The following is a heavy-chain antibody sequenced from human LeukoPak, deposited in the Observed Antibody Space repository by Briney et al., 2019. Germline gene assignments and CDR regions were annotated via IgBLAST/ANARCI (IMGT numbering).Heavy chain of an antibody. CDR3: AKGEKLGGVIVPDY. V-gene: IGHV3-23*01. D-gene: IGHD3-16*02. CDR2: ISGSGGST. Sequence: GGSLRLSCAASGFTVSDNYMSWVRQAPGKGLEWVSAISGSGGSTYYADSVKGRFTISRDNSKNTLYLQMNSLGAEDTAVYYCAKGEKLGGVIVPDYWGQGTLVTVSS. J-gene: IGHJ4*02. CDR1: GFTVSDNY.